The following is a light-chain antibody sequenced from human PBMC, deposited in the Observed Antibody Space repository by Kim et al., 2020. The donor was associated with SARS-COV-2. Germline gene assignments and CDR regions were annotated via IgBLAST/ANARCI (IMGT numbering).Light chain of an antibody. V-gene: IGKV3-20*01. J-gene: IGKJ2*01. CDR2: AAS. CDR1: QSVKSNY. Sequence: EIVLMQSPGTLSLSPGERATLSCRASQSVKSNYLAWYQQKPSKAPRLLIYAASSRAPGIPDRFTGSGSGTDFTLTISRLEPEDFAVYYCQQYGSSHTFGQGTRLE. CDR3: QQYGSSHT.